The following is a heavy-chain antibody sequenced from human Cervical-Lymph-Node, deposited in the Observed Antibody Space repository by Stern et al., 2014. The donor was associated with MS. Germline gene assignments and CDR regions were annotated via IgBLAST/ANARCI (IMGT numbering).Heavy chain of an antibody. CDR3: ARVGSSGLFDN. V-gene: IGHV1-46*01. J-gene: IGHJ4*02. CDR1: GYTFATYY. D-gene: IGHD6-19*01. Sequence: QLVQSGAEVKKPGASVKVSCKASGYTFATYYIHWVRQAPGQGLQWMGMISPSGGHTGYAQKFQDRVTMTRDTSTSTVYLELSSLRSEDTAVYYCARVGSSGLFDNWGQGTLVTVSS. CDR2: ISPSGGHT.